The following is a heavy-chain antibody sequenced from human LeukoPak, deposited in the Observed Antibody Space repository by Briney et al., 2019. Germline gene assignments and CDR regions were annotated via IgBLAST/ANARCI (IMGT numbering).Heavy chain of an antibody. CDR2: ISSGSGSI. Sequence: PGGSLRLSCAASGFTFSSYSMNWVRQAPGKGLEWVSHISSGSGSISYADSVKGRFTISRDNAKNSLYLQMNSLRDEDTAVYYCARDRDAAAGDYYYYYGMDVWGQGTTVTVSS. V-gene: IGHV3-48*02. J-gene: IGHJ6*02. CDR1: GFTFSSYS. D-gene: IGHD6-13*01. CDR3: ARDRDAAAGDYYYYYGMDV.